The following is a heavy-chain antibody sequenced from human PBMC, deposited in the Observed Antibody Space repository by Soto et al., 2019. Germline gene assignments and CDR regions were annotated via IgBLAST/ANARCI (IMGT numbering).Heavy chain of an antibody. CDR3: ARIRGGSYYDAFDI. V-gene: IGHV2-70*01. CDR1: GFSLSTSGMC. Sequence: GPTLVNPPQTLTLTCTFSGFSLSTSGMCVSWIRQPPGKALEWLALIDWDDDKYYSTSLKTRLTISKDTSKNQVVLTMTNMDPVDTATYYCARIRGGSYYDAFDIWGQGTMVTVSS. D-gene: IGHD1-26*01. J-gene: IGHJ3*02. CDR2: IDWDDDK.